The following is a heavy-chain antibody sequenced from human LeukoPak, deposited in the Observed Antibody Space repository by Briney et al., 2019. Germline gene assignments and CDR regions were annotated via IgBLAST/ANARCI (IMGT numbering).Heavy chain of an antibody. CDR3: ARVTAVDAGKGVLDY. CDR2: INPNSGGT. D-gene: IGHD6-13*01. V-gene: IGHV1-2*02. CDR1: GYTFTDYY. Sequence: ASVKVSCKASGYTFTDYYMHWVRQAPGQGLEWMGWINPNSGGTDYAQKFQGRVTMTRDTSITTAYMELSWLRSDDTAVYYCARVTAVDAGKGVLDYWGQGTLVTVSS. J-gene: IGHJ4*02.